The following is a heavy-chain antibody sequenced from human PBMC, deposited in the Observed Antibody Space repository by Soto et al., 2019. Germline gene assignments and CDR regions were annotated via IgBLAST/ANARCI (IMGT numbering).Heavy chain of an antibody. Sequence: GGSLRLSCAASGFTFSSYAMHWVRQAPGKGLEWVAVISYDGSNKYYADSVKGRFTISRDNSKNTLYLQMNSLRAEDTAVYYCARDRSRSPQHDAFDIWGQGTMVTVSS. V-gene: IGHV3-30-3*01. CDR3: ARDRSRSPQHDAFDI. J-gene: IGHJ3*02. CDR1: GFTFSSYA. CDR2: ISYDGSNK.